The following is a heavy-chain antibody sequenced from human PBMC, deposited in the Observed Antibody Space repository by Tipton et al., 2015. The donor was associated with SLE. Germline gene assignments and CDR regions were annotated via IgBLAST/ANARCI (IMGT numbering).Heavy chain of an antibody. CDR3: ARVEGDYGVWFDP. D-gene: IGHD3-16*01. V-gene: IGHV4-61*08. Sequence: TLSLTCAVSGGSISSGGYYWSWIRQPPGKGLEWIGEINDSGSTNYNPSLKSRVTISVDTSKNQFSLKLSSVTAADTAVYYCARVEGDYGVWFDPWGQGTLVTVSS. J-gene: IGHJ5*02. CDR1: GGSISSGGYY. CDR2: INDSGST.